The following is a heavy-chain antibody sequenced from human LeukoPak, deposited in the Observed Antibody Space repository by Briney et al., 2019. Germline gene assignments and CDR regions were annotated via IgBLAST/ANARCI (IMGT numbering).Heavy chain of an antibody. CDR1: GGSISSGGYS. V-gene: IGHV4-30-2*02. CDR2: IYHSGST. J-gene: IGHJ4*02. D-gene: IGHD1-26*01. Sequence: SETLSLTCTVSGGSISSGGYSWSWIRQPPGKGLEWIGYIYHSGSTYYNPSLKSRVTISVDRSKNQFSLKLSSVTAADTAVYYCARGVGAPTRPFDYWGQGTLVTVSS. CDR3: ARGVGAPTRPFDY.